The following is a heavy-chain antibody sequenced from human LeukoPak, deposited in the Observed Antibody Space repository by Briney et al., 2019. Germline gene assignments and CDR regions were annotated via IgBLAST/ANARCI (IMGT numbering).Heavy chain of an antibody. V-gene: IGHV3-23*01. CDR2: ITGSGGNT. J-gene: IGHJ5*02. D-gene: IGHD6-19*01. Sequence: GGSLRLSCAASGLTFSNHAMTWVRQSPGRGLEWVSGITGSGGNTYYAESVKGRFTISRDNSKNTLYLQMNSLRAEDTAVYYCAKDQGYSSGWHLPNNWFDPWGQGTLVTVSS. CDR1: GLTFSNHA. CDR3: AKDQGYSSGWHLPNNWFDP.